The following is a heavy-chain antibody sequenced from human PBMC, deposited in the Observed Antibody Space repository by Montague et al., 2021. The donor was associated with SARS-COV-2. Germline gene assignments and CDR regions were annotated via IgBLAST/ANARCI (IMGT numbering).Heavy chain of an antibody. CDR1: GGSISSTSFF. Sequence: ETLSLACSVSGGSISSTSFFWAWIRLPPGKGLEWVGSMYSSGTTYSNPSLKSRVTISGYTSRNQLSVRLSSVTAADTAVYYCARSTSGWFIYWGQGTLVTVSS. CDR3: ARSTSGWFIY. D-gene: IGHD6-19*01. V-gene: IGHV4-39*01. CDR2: MYSSGTT. J-gene: IGHJ4*02.